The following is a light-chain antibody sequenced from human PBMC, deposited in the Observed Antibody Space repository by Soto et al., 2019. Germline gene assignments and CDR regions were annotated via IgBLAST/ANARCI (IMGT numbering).Light chain of an antibody. CDR3: CSYVGRNTYV. CDR1: SSDVGGYNY. Sequence: QSALTQPRSASGSPGQSITISCTGTSSDVGGYNYVSWYQQHPVKAPKLIIFDVSKRPSGVPNRFSGSKSGNTASLTISGLRAEDEADYYCCSYVGRNTYVFGTGTKLTVL. J-gene: IGLJ1*01. CDR2: DVS. V-gene: IGLV2-11*01.